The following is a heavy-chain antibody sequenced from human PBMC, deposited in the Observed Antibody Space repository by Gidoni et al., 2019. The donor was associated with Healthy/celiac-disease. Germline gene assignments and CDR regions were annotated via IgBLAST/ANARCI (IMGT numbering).Heavy chain of an antibody. J-gene: IGHJ4*02. Sequence: EVQLLESGGGLVQPGGSLRLSCAASGFPFSSYAMSWVRQAPGKGLEWVSAISGSGGSTDYADYVKGRFTISRDNSKNTLYLQMNSLRAEDTAVYYCAKGNYYGSGSYYNWGQGTLVTVSS. CDR3: AKGNYYGSGSYYN. CDR2: ISGSGGST. CDR1: GFPFSSYA. V-gene: IGHV3-23*01. D-gene: IGHD3-10*01.